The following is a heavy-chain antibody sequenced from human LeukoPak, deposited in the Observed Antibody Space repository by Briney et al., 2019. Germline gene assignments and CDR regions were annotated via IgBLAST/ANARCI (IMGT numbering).Heavy chain of an antibody. CDR2: ITSSSSTI. CDR3: ARSYSSSRGTFDY. D-gene: IGHD6-6*01. V-gene: IGHV3-48*02. Sequence: PGGSLSLSRAASGFTLSSYSMNWVRQAPGKGLEWVSYITSSSSTIYYADSVKGRFTISRDNAKNSLYLQMNSLRDEDTAVYYCARSYSSSRGTFDYWGQGTLVTVSS. CDR1: GFTLSSYS. J-gene: IGHJ4*02.